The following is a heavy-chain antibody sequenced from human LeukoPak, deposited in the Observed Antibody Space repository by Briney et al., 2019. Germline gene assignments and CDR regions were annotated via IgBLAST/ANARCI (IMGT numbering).Heavy chain of an antibody. Sequence: SSETLSLTCTVSGGSISSGGDYWSWIRQHPGKGLEWIGYIYYSGSTYYNPSLKSRVTISVDTSKNQFSLKLSSVTAADTAVYYCAREPVVAGAMGPFDYWGQGALVTVSS. CDR2: IYYSGST. D-gene: IGHD6-19*01. V-gene: IGHV4-31*03. J-gene: IGHJ4*02. CDR3: AREPVVAGAMGPFDY. CDR1: GGSISSGGDY.